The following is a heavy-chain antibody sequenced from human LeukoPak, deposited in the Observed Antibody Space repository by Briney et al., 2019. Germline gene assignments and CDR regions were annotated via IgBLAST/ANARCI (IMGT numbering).Heavy chain of an antibody. J-gene: IGHJ6*03. D-gene: IGHD3/OR15-3a*01. CDR2: IIPIFGTA. Sequence: ASVKVSCKASGGTFSSYAISWVRQAPGQGLEWMGGIIPIFGTANYAQKFQGRVTITTDESTSTAYMELSSLRSEDTAVYYCARGVGQREGYYYYYMDVWGKGTTVTVSS. CDR1: GGTFSSYA. CDR3: ARGVGQREGYYYYYMDV. V-gene: IGHV1-69*05.